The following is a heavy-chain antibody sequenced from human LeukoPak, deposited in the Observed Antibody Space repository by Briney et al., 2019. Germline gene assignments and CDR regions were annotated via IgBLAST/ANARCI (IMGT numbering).Heavy chain of an antibody. D-gene: IGHD2-2*01. J-gene: IGHJ4*02. V-gene: IGHV4-59*01. Sequence: SETLSLTCTVSGGSISSYYWSWIRQPPGKGLEWIGYIYYSGSTNYNPSLKSRVTISVDTSKNQFSLKLSPVTAADTAVYYCASTQSSTRYTLFDYWGQGTLVTVSS. CDR1: GGSISSYY. CDR3: ASTQSSTRYTLFDY. CDR2: IYYSGST.